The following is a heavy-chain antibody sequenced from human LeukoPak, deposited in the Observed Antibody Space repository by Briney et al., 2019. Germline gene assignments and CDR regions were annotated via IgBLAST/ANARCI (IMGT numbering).Heavy chain of an antibody. D-gene: IGHD3-10*01. Sequence: KTSETLSLTCTVSGGSISSGGYYWNCIRQPPGKGLECIGYIYHSGSTYYNPSLKSRVTISVDRSKHQFSLKLSSVTAADTAVYYCARRFYGSGSYEENWSQGTLVTVSS. CDR1: GGSISSGGYY. CDR3: ARRFYGSGSYEEN. V-gene: IGHV4-30-2*01. J-gene: IGHJ4*02. CDR2: IYHSGST.